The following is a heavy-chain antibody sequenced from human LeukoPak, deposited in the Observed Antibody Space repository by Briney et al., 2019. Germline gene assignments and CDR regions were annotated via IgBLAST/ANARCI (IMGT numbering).Heavy chain of an antibody. CDR1: GGSISSYY. CDR2: IYYSGST. J-gene: IGHJ4*02. V-gene: IGHV4-59*08. CDR3: ARGGIRGALFDY. Sequence: PSETLSLTCTVSGGSISSYYWSWIRQPPGKGLEWIGYIYYSGSTNYNPSLKSRVTISVDTSKNQFSLKLSSVTAADTAVYYCARGGIRGALFDYWGQGTLVTVSS. D-gene: IGHD6-13*01.